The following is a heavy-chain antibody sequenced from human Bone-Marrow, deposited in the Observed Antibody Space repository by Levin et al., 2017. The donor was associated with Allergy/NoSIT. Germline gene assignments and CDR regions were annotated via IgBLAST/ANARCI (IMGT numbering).Heavy chain of an antibody. Sequence: GESLKISCVASGFTVSSNYMNWVRQAPGKGLEWVSVIYSRGSTYYADSVKGRFTISRDNSKNTLYLQMSSLRAEDTAVYYCATDRAYCSNTTCYLPDAFDIWGQGTMVTVSS. J-gene: IGHJ3*02. CDR2: IYSRGST. V-gene: IGHV3-66*01. CDR1: GFTVSSNY. CDR3: ATDRAYCSNTTCYLPDAFDI. D-gene: IGHD2-2*01.